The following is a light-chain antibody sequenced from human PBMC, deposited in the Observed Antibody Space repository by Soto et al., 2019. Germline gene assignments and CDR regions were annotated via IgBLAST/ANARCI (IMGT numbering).Light chain of an antibody. V-gene: IGKV3-11*01. Sequence: EIVLTQSPATLSLSPGERATLSCRASQSVSSYLAWYQQKPGQAPRLLIYDASNRATGIPARFSGSGSGTDFTLTISSLGPKDFAVYYCRQGSNWPRTFGQGTKLKIK. CDR2: DAS. CDR1: QSVSSY. J-gene: IGKJ1*01. CDR3: RQGSNWPRT.